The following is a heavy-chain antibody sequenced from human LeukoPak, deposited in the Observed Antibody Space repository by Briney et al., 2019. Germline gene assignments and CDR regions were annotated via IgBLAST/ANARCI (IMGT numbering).Heavy chain of an antibody. CDR3: ARNHQNVDTAMVDAFDI. Sequence: SETLSLTCTVSGGSFSPYYWIWIRQPPGKGLEWIGYIYYSGSTNYNPSLQSRVTISVDTSKNQFSLKLSSVTAADTAVYYCARNHQNVDTAMVDAFDIWGQGTMVTVSS. CDR2: IYYSGST. D-gene: IGHD5-18*01. CDR1: GGSFSPYY. J-gene: IGHJ3*02. V-gene: IGHV4-59*08.